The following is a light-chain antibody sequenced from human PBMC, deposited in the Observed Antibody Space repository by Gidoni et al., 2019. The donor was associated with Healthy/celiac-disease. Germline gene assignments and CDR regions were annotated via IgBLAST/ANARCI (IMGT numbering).Light chain of an antibody. CDR1: SSNIGSNY. J-gene: IGLJ3*02. CDR3: AAWDDSLSGWV. V-gene: IGLV1-47*02. CDR2: SNN. Sequence: QPVLTHPLSASATPGHRVTISGIGRSSNIGSNYVYWYQPLPGTAPKLLIYSNNQRPSGVPDRFSGSKSGTSASLAISGLRAEDEADYYCAAWDDSLSGWVFGGGTKLTVL.